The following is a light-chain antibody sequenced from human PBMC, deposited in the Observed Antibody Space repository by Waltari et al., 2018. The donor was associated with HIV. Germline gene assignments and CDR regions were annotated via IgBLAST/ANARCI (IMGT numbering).Light chain of an antibody. CDR3: QQYGSAPPIT. CDR2: NTY. Sequence: EIVLTQSPGTLSLSPGERATISCRASQSVSNNYLAWYQQKPGQAPRLLIYNTYNRATGIPDRFSGSGSGTDFTLTISRLEPEDFAIYYCQQYGSAPPITFGGGTKVEIK. CDR1: QSVSNNY. V-gene: IGKV3-20*01. J-gene: IGKJ4*01.